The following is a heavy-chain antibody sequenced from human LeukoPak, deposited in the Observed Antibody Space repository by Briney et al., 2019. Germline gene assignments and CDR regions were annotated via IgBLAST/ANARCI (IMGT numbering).Heavy chain of an antibody. V-gene: IGHV4-34*01. D-gene: IGHD3-22*01. J-gene: IGHJ4*02. CDR3: ARDMYYYDSCGYYYFDY. Sequence: SETLSLTCAVYGGSFSGYYWSWVRQPPGKGLEWIGEINHSGSTNYNPSLKSRVTISVDTSKNQFSLKLSSVTAADTAVYYCARDMYYYDSCGYYYFDYWGQGILVTVSS. CDR1: GGSFSGYY. CDR2: INHSGST.